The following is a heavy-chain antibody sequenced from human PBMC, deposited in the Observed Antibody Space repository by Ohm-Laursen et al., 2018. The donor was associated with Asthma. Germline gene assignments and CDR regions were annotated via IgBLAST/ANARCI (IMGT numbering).Heavy chain of an antibody. J-gene: IGHJ4*02. V-gene: IGHV3-11*06. D-gene: IGHD6-19*01. CDR2: ISGSSSYT. CDR3: ARVLLPPRTSIAVATFDY. CDR1: GFTFSDYY. Sequence: SLRLSCTASGFTFSDYYMSWIRQAPGKGLEWVSYISGSSSYTNYADSVKGRFTISRDNAKNSLYLQMNSLRAEDTAVYYCARVLLPPRTSIAVATFDYWGQGTLVTVSS.